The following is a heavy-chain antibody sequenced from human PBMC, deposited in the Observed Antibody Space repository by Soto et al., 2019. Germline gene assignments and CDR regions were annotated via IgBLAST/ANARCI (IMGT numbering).Heavy chain of an antibody. D-gene: IGHD2-15*01. Sequence: GVSLILSCASSGFAFSSCSMNWVRQAPGKGLEWVSFISGSGDTKYYADSVKGRFTISRDNAKNSLYLQMSSLRDEDTAVYYCAQYCSSDVCFDYWGQGTLVTVSS. CDR2: ISGSGDTK. J-gene: IGHJ4*02. CDR1: GFAFSSCS. CDR3: AQYCSSDVCFDY. V-gene: IGHV3-48*02.